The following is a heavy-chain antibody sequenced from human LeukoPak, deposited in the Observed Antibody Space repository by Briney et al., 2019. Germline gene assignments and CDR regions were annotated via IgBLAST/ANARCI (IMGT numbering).Heavy chain of an antibody. Sequence: SETLSLTCAVYGGSFSGYYWSWIRQPPGKGLEWIGYIYYSGSTNYNPSLKSRVTISVDTSKNQFSLKLSSVTAADTAVYYCARDRFPGYFDLWGRGTLVTVSS. CDR3: ARDRFPGYFDL. CDR1: GGSFSGYY. J-gene: IGHJ2*01. CDR2: IYYSGST. V-gene: IGHV4-59*01.